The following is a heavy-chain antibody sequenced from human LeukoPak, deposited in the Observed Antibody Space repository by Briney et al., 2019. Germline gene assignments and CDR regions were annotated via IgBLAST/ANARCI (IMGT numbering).Heavy chain of an antibody. J-gene: IGHJ4*02. CDR2: IYYSGST. CDR3: ARVQQQLLPFDY. CDR1: GGSISSNY. Sequence: KPSETLSLTCSVSGGSISSNYWSWIRQPPRKGLEWIRNIYYSGSTNYNPSLKSRVTISVDTSKNQFSLKLSSVTAADTAVYYCARVQQQLLPFDYWGQGILVTVSS. D-gene: IGHD6-13*01. V-gene: IGHV4-59*01.